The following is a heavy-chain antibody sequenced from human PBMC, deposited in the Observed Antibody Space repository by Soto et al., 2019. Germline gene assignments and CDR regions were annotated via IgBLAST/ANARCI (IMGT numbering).Heavy chain of an antibody. J-gene: IGHJ6*02. CDR2: ISGSGGST. Sequence: PGGSLRLSCAASGFTFSSYAMSWVRQAPGKGLEWVSAISGSGGSTYYADSVKGRFTISRDNSKNTLYLQMDSLRAEDTAVYYCATVTPTYYYDSSGYPPHLYAMDVWGQGTTVTVSS. CDR3: ATVTPTYYYDSSGYPPHLYAMDV. CDR1: GFTFSSYA. D-gene: IGHD3-22*01. V-gene: IGHV3-23*01.